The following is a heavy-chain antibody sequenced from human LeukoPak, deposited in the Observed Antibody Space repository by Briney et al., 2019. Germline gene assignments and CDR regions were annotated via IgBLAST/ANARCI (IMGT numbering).Heavy chain of an antibody. CDR1: GYSFTTYW. D-gene: IGHD1/OR15-1a*01. J-gene: IGHJ4*02. CDR2: IFPGDSDT. Sequence: GESLKISCKGSGYSFTTYWIGWVRQMPGKGLEWIGIIFPGDSDTTYSPSLQGQVTFSADTSINTAYLQWSSLRASDTAMYYCATSESQTRFDYWGQGTPVTVSS. CDR3: ATSESQTRFDY. V-gene: IGHV5-51*01.